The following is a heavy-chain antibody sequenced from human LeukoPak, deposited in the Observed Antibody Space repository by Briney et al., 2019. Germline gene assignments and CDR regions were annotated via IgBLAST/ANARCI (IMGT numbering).Heavy chain of an antibody. D-gene: IGHD2-2*01. J-gene: IGHJ4*02. V-gene: IGHV1-2*02. CDR1: GYSFTGYY. CDR2: INPYSGGT. CDR3: VRDRTKYCSSTSCPLDY. Sequence: GASVKVSCKASGYSFTGYYMHWVRQAPGQGLEWMGWINPYSGGTNYAQKSQGRVTMTRDTSISTAYMELSRLRSDDTAVYYCVRDRTKYCSSTSCPLDYWGQGTLVTVSS.